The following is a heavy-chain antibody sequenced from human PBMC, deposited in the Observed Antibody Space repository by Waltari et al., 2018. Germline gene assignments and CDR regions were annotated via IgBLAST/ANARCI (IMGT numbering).Heavy chain of an antibody. CDR3: YGYRELLPTTDY. V-gene: IGHV4-39*01. Sequence: QLQLQESGPGLVKPSETLSLTCTVSGGSINSSSYYWAWIRQPPGKGLEWIGGIYYSVSTYYNPSLKSRVTVSVDASKNRFSRKLGSVTAADTAVYYCYGYRELLPTTDYWGQGTLVTVSS. J-gene: IGHJ4*02. CDR2: IYYSVST. CDR1: GGSINSSSYY. D-gene: IGHD3-10*01.